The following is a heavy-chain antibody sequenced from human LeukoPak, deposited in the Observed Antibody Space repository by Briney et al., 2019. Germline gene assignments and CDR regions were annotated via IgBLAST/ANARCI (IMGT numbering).Heavy chain of an antibody. J-gene: IGHJ5*02. D-gene: IGHD3-10*01. CDR1: GYTLTELS. V-gene: IGHV1-24*01. CDR3: ATGSGYYGSGSYFWFDP. CDR2: FDPEDGEI. Sequence: ASVKVSCKVSGYTLTELSMHWVRQAPGKGLEWMGGFDPEDGEIIYAQKFQGRVTMTEDTSTDTAYMELSSLRSEDTAVYYCATGSGYYGSGSYFWFDPWGQGTLVTVSS.